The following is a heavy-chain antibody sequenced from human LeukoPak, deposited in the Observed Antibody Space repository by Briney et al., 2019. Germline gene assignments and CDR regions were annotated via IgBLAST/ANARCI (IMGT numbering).Heavy chain of an antibody. J-gene: IGHJ4*02. CDR3: AKDRGAYYFDY. CDR2: ISYDGSNK. Sequence: GGSLRLSCAASGFTFDDYGMHWVRQAPGKGLEWVAVISYDGSNKYYADSVKGRFTISRDNSKNTLYLQMNSLRAEDTAVYYCAKDRGAYYFDYWGQGTLVTVSS. D-gene: IGHD3-10*01. V-gene: IGHV3-30*18. CDR1: GFTFDDYG.